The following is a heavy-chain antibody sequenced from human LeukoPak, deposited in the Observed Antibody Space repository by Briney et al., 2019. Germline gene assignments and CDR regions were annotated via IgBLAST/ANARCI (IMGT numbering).Heavy chain of an antibody. CDR3: AKMEEESGYYTRYYYYGMDV. V-gene: IGHV3-30-3*02. Sequence: GRSLRLSCAASGFTFSSYAMHWVRQAPGKGLEWVAVISYDGSNKYYADSVKGRFTISRDNSKNTLYLQMNSLRAEDTAVYYCAKMEEESGYYTRYYYYGMDVWGQGTTVTVSS. J-gene: IGHJ6*02. D-gene: IGHD3-22*01. CDR1: GFTFSSYA. CDR2: ISYDGSNK.